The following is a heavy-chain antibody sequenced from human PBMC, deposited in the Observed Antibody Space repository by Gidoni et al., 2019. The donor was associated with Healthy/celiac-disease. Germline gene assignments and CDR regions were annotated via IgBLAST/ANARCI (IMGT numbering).Heavy chain of an antibody. D-gene: IGHD1-26*01. J-gene: IGHJ3*02. CDR2: ISISISTI. V-gene: IGHV3-48*02. CDR3: ARCRSYYGYAFDI. Sequence: EVQLVESGGGLVQPGGSLRLACAASGLPFSSYSMNWVRQAPGKVLGWVSYISISISTIYYADSVKGRFTISRDNAKTSLYLQMNSLRDEDTAVYYCARCRSYYGYAFDIWGQGTMVTVSS. CDR1: GLPFSSYS.